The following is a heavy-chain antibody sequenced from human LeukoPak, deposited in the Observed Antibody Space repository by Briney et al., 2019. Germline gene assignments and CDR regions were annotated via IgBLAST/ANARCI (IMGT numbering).Heavy chain of an antibody. CDR1: GFTFSSYA. V-gene: IGHV3-30-3*01. D-gene: IGHD4-17*01. CDR3: AREDYGDYGIFDY. CDR2: ISYDGSNK. Sequence: GGSLRLSCAASGFTFSSYAMHWVRQAPGKGLEWVAVISYDGSNKYYADSVKGRFTISRDNSKNTLYLQMNSLRAEDTAVYYCAREDYGDYGIFDYWGQGTLVTVSS. J-gene: IGHJ4*02.